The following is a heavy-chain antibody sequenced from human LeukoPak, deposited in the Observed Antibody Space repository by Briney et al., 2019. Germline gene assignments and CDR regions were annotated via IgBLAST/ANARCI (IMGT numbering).Heavy chain of an antibody. CDR2: ISGRGVIT. D-gene: IGHD6-13*01. V-gene: IGHV3-23*01. J-gene: IGHJ4*02. Sequence: PGGCLRLSCAASRFTFSSYAMGSVRQAPGKGLEWVSAISGRGVITNYADSVKGRFTMSRDNSKNTLYLQMNSLRAEDTAVYYCAKEGYSSTWNADFDYWGQGTLVIVSS. CDR3: AKEGYSSTWNADFDY. CDR1: RFTFSSYA.